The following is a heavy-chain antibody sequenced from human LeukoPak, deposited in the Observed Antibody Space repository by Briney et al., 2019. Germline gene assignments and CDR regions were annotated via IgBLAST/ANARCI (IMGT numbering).Heavy chain of an antibody. CDR1: GGSISSYY. J-gene: IGHJ2*01. Sequence: SETLSLTCTVSGGSISSYYWSWIRQPPGKGLEWIGYIYYSGSTNYNPSLKSRVTISVDTSKNQFSLKLSSVTAADTAVYYCARETVLRFLGHWYFDLWGRGTLVTVSS. D-gene: IGHD3-3*01. V-gene: IGHV4-59*12. CDR2: IYYSGST. CDR3: ARETVLRFLGHWYFDL.